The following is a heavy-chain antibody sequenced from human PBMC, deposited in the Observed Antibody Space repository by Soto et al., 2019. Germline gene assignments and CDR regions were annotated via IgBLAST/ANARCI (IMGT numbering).Heavy chain of an antibody. J-gene: IGHJ6*02. CDR1: GFSFSRYT. CDR3: TLSYGDSYYYYYGMDV. V-gene: IGHV5-51*01. Sequence: EMQLEQSGAEVKKSGESLKISCVGSGFSFSRYTVGWVRQVPGKGLEWMGVIHPGDSDTRYSPSFQGQVTISADKSISTAYLQWSSLKASDTAMYYCTLSYGDSYYYYYGMDVWGQGTTVTVSS. CDR2: IHPGDSDT. D-gene: IGHD4-17*01.